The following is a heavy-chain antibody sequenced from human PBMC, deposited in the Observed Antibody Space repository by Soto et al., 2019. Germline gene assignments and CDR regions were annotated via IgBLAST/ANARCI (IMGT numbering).Heavy chain of an antibody. CDR1: GYTFTSYG. D-gene: IGHD1-1*01. CDR2: ISAHNGNT. CDR3: ARGRYGDY. V-gene: IGHV1-18*01. Sequence: QAHLVQSGAEVKKPGASVKVSCKASGYTFTSYGITWVRQAPGQGLEWMGWISAHNGNTDYAQKLQGRVIVTRDTSTSTACMELRSLRSDDTAVYYCARGRYGDYWGQGALVTVSS. J-gene: IGHJ4*02.